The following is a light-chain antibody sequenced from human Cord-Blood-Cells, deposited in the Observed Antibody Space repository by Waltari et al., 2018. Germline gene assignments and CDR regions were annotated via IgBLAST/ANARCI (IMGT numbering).Light chain of an antibody. Sequence: QSVLTQPPSASRTPGQRVTISCSGSSSNIGSNYVYWYQQLPGTAPKLLIYRNNQRPSGVPDRFSGSKSGTSASLAISGLRSEDEADYYCAAWDDSLSVNWVFGGGTKLTVL. CDR1: SSNIGSNY. CDR2: RNN. CDR3: AAWDDSLSVNWV. J-gene: IGLJ3*02. V-gene: IGLV1-47*01.